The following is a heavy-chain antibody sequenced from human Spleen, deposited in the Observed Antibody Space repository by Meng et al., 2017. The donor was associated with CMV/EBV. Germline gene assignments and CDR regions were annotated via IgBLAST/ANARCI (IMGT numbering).Heavy chain of an antibody. CDR1: GFTFSTYG. V-gene: IGHV3-33*01. Sequence: GGSLRLSCAASGFTFSTYGMHWVRQAPGKGLEWVAVIWYDGSNKDYADSVKGRFTISRDNAKNSLYLQMNSLRAEDTAIYYCARRHRMDVWGRGTTVTVSS. CDR2: IWYDGSNK. CDR3: ARRHRMDV. J-gene: IGHJ6*02.